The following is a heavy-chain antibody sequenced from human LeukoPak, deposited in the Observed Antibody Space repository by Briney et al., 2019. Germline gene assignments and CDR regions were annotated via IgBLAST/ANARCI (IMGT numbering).Heavy chain of an antibody. CDR2: IYSGGST. J-gene: IGHJ4*02. V-gene: IGHV3-53*01. Sequence: PGGSLRLSCAASGFTVSSNYMSWVRQAPGKGLEWVSVIYSGGSTYYADSVKGRFTISRDNSKNTLHLQMNSLRAEDTAVYYCARVERWLQFSLIDCWGQGTLVTVSS. CDR1: GFTVSSNY. CDR3: ARVERWLQFSLIDC. D-gene: IGHD5-24*01.